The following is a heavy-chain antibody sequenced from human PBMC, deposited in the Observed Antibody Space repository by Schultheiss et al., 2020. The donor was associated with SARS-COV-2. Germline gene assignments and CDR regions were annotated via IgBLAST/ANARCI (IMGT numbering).Heavy chain of an antibody. CDR1: GFTFSSYD. CDR2: ISGSGGST. D-gene: IGHD1-26*01. CDR3: ARLTSGSSSP. J-gene: IGHJ5*02. V-gene: IGHV3-23*01. Sequence: GGSLRLSCAASGFTFSSYDMHWVRQATGKGLEWVSAISGSGGSTYYADSVKGRFTISRDNSKNTLYLQMNSLRAEDTAVYYCARLTSGSSSPWGQGTLVTVSS.